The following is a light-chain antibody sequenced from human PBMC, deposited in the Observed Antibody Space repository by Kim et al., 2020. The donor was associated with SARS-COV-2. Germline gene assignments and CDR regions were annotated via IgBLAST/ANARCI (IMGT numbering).Light chain of an antibody. CDR3: QQLDSFPVT. CDR2: DAS. V-gene: IGKV1-9*01. CDR1: QDIHSH. Sequence: GDRVTITCRVSQDIHSHLAWYQQLSGKAPKVLIYDASTLQTGVPSRFSGSGYGTEFTLTITSLQPEDFATYYCQQLDSFPVTFGQGTKLEI. J-gene: IGKJ2*01.